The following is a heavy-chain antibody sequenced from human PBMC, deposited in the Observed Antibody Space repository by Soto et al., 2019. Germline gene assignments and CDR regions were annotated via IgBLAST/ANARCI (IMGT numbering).Heavy chain of an antibody. J-gene: IGHJ5*02. CDR2: IYYSGST. D-gene: IGHD2-2*01. Sequence: PSETLSLTCTVSGGSISSSSYYWGWIRQPPGKGLEWIGSIYYSGSTYYNPSLKSRVTISVDTSKNQFSLKLSSVTAADTAVYYCARLGFGRPLPAAMHNWFDPWGQGTLVTVSS. V-gene: IGHV4-39*01. CDR1: GGSISSSSYY. CDR3: ARLGFGRPLPAAMHNWFDP.